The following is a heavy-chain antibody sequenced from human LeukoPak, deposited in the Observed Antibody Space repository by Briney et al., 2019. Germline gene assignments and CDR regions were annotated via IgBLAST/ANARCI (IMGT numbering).Heavy chain of an antibody. V-gene: IGHV4-38-2*02. CDR3: ARERKILLEWLFSSGSWFDP. CDR1: GYSISSGYY. J-gene: IGHJ5*02. Sequence: WETLSLTCTVSGYSISSGYYCGWIRQAPGKGLEWIGSIYHSGSTYYNPSLKSRVTISVDTSKNQFSLKLSSVTAADTAVYYCARERKILLEWLFSSGSWFDPWGQGTLVTVSS. CDR2: IYHSGST. D-gene: IGHD3-3*01.